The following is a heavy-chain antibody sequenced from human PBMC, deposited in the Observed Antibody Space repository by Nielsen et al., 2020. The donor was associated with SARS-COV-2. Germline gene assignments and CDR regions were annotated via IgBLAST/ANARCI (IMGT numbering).Heavy chain of an antibody. V-gene: IGHV3-11*03. Sequence: GESLKISCAASGFIFSDYYMSWVRQAPGKGLEWVSYISSTGYTNYADSVKGRFTISRDNSKNTLYLQMNSLRAEDTAVYYCAKSKGQPGYSNGGYFDYWGQGTLVTVSS. CDR3: AKSKGQPGYSNGGYFDY. CDR2: ISSTGYT. J-gene: IGHJ4*02. D-gene: IGHD6-19*01. CDR1: GFIFSDYY.